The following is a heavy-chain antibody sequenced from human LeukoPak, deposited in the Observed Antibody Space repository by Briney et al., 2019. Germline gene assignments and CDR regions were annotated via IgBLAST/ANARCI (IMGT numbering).Heavy chain of an antibody. CDR3: ARGRIIVAAANRYYYYGMDV. V-gene: IGHV4-61*01. CDR1: GGSISSGNHY. Sequence: SETLSLTCTVSGGSISSGNHYWSWIRQPPGKGLEWIGYVYYSGSTEYNPSLKSRVTISADTSKNQFSLKLRSVTAADTAVYYCARGRIIVAAANRYYYYGMDVWGKGTTVTVSS. CDR2: VYYSGST. D-gene: IGHD2-2*01. J-gene: IGHJ6*04.